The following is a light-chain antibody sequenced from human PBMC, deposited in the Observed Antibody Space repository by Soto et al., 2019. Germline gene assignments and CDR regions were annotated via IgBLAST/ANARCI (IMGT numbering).Light chain of an antibody. Sequence: QSALTQPPSVSGSPGQSVTISCTGTSSDVGSYNRLSWYQQPPGTAPKLIMYEVNTRPSGVPDRFSGSKSGSTASLTISRLQAEDEADYYCSLYISGSTYVFGTGTKVTVL. CDR3: SLYISGSTYV. CDR1: SSDVGSYNR. V-gene: IGLV2-18*01. CDR2: EVN. J-gene: IGLJ1*01.